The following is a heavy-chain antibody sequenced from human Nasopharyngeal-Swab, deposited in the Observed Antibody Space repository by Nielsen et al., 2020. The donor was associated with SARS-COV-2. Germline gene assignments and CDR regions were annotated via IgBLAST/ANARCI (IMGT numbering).Heavy chain of an antibody. CDR3: ARLPEGATTFFDY. V-gene: IGHV5-51*01. J-gene: IGHJ4*02. CDR2: IYPGDSDT. CDR1: GYTFTSYS. D-gene: IGHD1-26*01. Sequence: GESLKISCKGSGYTFTSYSIGWVRQTPGKGLEWMGIIYPGDSDTRYSPSFQGQVTISADKSISTAYLQWSSLKASDTAMYYCARLPEGATTFFDYWGQGTLVTVSS.